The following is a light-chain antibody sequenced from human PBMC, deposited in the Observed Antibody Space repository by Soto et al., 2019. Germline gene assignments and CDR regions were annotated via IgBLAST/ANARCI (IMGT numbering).Light chain of an antibody. Sequence: EMVLTQSPGTLYLSLGERVTLSCRASQTISSRYLAWYQQKLGQAPRLLIYGASGRATGIPDRFSGSGSGTDFPLTVSRLEPEDFAVFYCQQYGSSPPTFGQGTKLAIK. V-gene: IGKV3-20*01. J-gene: IGKJ2*01. CDR3: QQYGSSPPT. CDR2: GAS. CDR1: QTISSRY.